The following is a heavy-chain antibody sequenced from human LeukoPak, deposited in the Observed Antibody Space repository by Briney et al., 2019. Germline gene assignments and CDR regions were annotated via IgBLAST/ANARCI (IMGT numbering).Heavy chain of an antibody. V-gene: IGHV3-21*01. J-gene: IGHJ6*03. CDR3: ARVALLGATVTWYMDV. CDR2: ISSSSSYI. Sequence: PGGSLRLSCAASGFTFSSYSMNWVRQAPGKGLEWVSSISSSSSYIYYADSVKGRLTISRDNAKNSLYLQMNSLRAEDTAVYYCARVALLGATVTWYMDVWGKGTTVTVSS. CDR1: GFTFSSYS. D-gene: IGHD1-26*01.